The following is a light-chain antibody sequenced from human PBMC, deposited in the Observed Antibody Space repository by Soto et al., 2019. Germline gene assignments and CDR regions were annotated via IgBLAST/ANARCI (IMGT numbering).Light chain of an antibody. Sequence: EIVLTQSPGTLSLSPGERATLSCRASQSVSSSYLAWYQQKPGQAPRLLIYGASSRATGIPDRFSGRGFGTDFTLTISRLEPEDFEVYYCQQYGGSPNTFGQGTKLKIK. CDR1: QSVSSSY. CDR3: QQYGGSPNT. V-gene: IGKV3-20*01. J-gene: IGKJ2*01. CDR2: GAS.